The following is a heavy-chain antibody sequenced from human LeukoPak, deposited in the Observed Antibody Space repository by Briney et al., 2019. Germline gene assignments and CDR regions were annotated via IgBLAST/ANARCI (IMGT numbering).Heavy chain of an antibody. CDR1: GFTFSSYA. J-gene: IGHJ1*01. CDR2: ISGSGGST. CDR3: AKRYSRYCSSTSCYGSEYLQH. V-gene: IGHV3-23*01. Sequence: GGSLRLSCAASGFTFSSYAMSWVRQAPGKGLEWVSAISGSGGSTYYADSVKGRFTISRDNSKNTLYLQMNSLRAEDTAVYYCAKRYSRYCSSTSCYGSEYLQHWGQGTLVTVSS. D-gene: IGHD2-2*01.